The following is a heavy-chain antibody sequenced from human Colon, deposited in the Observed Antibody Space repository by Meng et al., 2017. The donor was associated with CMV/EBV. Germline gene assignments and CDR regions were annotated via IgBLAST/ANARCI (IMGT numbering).Heavy chain of an antibody. Sequence: ASVKVSCKASGYTFTSYGISWVRQAPGQGLEWMGWIRAYNGNTNYAQKLQGRVTMTTDTSTSTAYMELRSLRCDNTAVYYCARFVVVPAAIPNNGMDVWGQGTTVTVSS. CDR1: GYTFTSYG. J-gene: IGHJ6*02. CDR2: IRAYNGNT. D-gene: IGHD2-2*02. V-gene: IGHV1-18*01. CDR3: ARFVVVPAAIPNNGMDV.